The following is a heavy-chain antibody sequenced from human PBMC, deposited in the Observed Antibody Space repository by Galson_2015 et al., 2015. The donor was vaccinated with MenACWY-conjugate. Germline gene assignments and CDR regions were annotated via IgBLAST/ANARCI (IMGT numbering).Heavy chain of an antibody. D-gene: IGHD3-22*01. CDR1: GDSMSSYY. Sequence: ETLSLTCTVSGDSMSSYYWSWIRQPPGKGLEWIGYIYHTGSANYNPSLKSRVSISVDTSKNQFSLKLSSVTAADTAMYYCARKNYDSSAYHHWGQGTLVTVSS. V-gene: IGHV4-59*01. CDR3: ARKNYDSSAYHH. CDR2: IYHTGSA. J-gene: IGHJ1*01.